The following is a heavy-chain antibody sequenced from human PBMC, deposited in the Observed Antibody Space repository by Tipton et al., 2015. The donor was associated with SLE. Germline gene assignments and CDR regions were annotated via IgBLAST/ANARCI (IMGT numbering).Heavy chain of an antibody. J-gene: IGHJ4*02. Sequence: SLRLSCAASGFTFSSYSMNWVRQAPGKGLEWISYISTSSNTVHYADSVEGRFTVSRDNVKNSLWLQMSSLRAEDTAVYYCARGGNRRIDYWDEGALVTVSS. CDR3: ARGGNRRIDY. V-gene: IGHV3-48*01. D-gene: IGHD3-10*01. CDR2: ISTSSNTV. CDR1: GFTFSSYS.